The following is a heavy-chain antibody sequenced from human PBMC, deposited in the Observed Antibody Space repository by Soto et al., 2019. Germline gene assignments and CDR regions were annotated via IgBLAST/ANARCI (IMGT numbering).Heavy chain of an antibody. Sequence: QVQLVQSGAEVQKPGSSVKVSCKASGGTFSSYTISWVRQAPRQGLEWMGRIIPILGIANYAQKFQGRVTITADKSTSTAYMELSSLRSEDTAVYYCARGSGGYCSGGSCQTNFDYWGQGTLVTVSS. CDR3: ARGSGGYCSGGSCQTNFDY. J-gene: IGHJ4*02. CDR2: IIPILGIA. CDR1: GGTFSSYT. V-gene: IGHV1-69*02. D-gene: IGHD2-15*01.